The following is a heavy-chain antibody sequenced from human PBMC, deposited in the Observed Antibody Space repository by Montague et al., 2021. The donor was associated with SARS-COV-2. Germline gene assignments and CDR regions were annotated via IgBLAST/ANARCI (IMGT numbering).Heavy chain of an antibody. Sequence: CAISGDSVWSNTAAWNWIRQSPSGGLEWLVRTNYRSKCTSDYATSVEGRISIDPDTSKNQFFLHLRSVTPEDTGVYYCVRDTGSAQAGFDAWGQGTLVTVSS. CDR2: TNYRSKCTS. V-gene: IGHV6-1*01. CDR3: VRDTGSAQAGFDA. J-gene: IGHJ4*02. CDR1: GDSVWSNTAA. D-gene: IGHD4-17*01.